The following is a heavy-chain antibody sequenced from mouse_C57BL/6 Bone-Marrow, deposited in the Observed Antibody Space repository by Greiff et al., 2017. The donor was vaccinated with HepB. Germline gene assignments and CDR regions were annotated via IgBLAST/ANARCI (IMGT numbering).Heavy chain of an antibody. V-gene: IGHV1-42*01. Sequence: VQLQQSGPELVKPGASVKISCKASGYSFTGYYMNWVKQSPEKSLEWIGEIKPSTGGTTYNQKFKAKATLTVDKSSSTAYMQLKSLTSEDSAVYYCARAYYGSSYRYFDVWGTGTTVTVSS. J-gene: IGHJ1*03. CDR3: ARAYYGSSYRYFDV. D-gene: IGHD1-1*01. CDR2: IKPSTGGT. CDR1: GYSFTGYY.